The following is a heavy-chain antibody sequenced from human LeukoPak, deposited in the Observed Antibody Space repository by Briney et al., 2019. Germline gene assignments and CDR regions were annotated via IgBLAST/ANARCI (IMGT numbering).Heavy chain of an antibody. CDR2: IHYGGGT. CDR1: GGSISDSTYY. Sequence: PSDTLSLTCTVSGGSISDSTYYWGWIRQPPGRGLEWIGSIHYGGGTHYNPSLKSRVTISVDTSENQFSLKLSSVTAADTAVYYCARGYCSGGTCYRTFFDYWGQGTLVTVSS. CDR3: ARGYCSGGTCYRTFFDY. D-gene: IGHD2-15*01. V-gene: IGHV4-39*07. J-gene: IGHJ4*02.